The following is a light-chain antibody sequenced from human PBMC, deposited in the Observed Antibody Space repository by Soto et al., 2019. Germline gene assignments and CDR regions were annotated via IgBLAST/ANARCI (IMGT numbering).Light chain of an antibody. CDR1: QDIINY. Sequence: DIQMTQSPSSLSASIGDRVTITCQASQDIINYLNWYQQKPGRAPKLLIYDASNLETGVPSRFSGSGSGTDFTFTISSLQPEDIATYYCQQYDNLPLSFGGGTKVVIK. CDR3: QQYDNLPLS. J-gene: IGKJ4*01. CDR2: DAS. V-gene: IGKV1-33*01.